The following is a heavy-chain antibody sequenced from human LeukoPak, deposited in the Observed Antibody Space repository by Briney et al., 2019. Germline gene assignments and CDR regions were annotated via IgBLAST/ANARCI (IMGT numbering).Heavy chain of an antibody. CDR1: GGSISSGDYY. V-gene: IGHV4-30-4*01. J-gene: IGHJ5*02. CDR3: ARDWSAGLFDP. Sequence: SETLSLTCTVSGGSISSGDYYWSWIRQPPGKGLEWIGYIYYSGSTYYNPSLKSRVTISVGTSKNQFSLNLSSVTAAVTAVYYCARDWSAGLFDPWGQGTLVTVSS. CDR2: IYYSGST.